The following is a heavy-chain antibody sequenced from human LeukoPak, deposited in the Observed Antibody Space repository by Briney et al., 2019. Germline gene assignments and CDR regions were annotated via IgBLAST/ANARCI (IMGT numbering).Heavy chain of an antibody. CDR2: IYHSGST. CDR3: ARVGYYYDSSGYYTPAEYFQH. V-gene: IGHV4-59*01. CDR1: GGSISSYY. J-gene: IGHJ1*01. Sequence: SETLSLTCTVSGGSISSYYWSWIRQPPGKGLEWIGYIYHSGSTNYNPSLKSRVTISVDTSKNQFSLKLSSVTAADTAVYYCARVGYYYDSSGYYTPAEYFQHWGQGTLVTVSS. D-gene: IGHD3-22*01.